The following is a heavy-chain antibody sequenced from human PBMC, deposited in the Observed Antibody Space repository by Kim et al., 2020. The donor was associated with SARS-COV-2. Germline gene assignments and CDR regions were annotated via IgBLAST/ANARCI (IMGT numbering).Heavy chain of an antibody. V-gene: IGHV1-18*01. CDR2: T. J-gene: IGHJ6*02. D-gene: IGHD3-10*01. Sequence: TNYAQKLQGRVTMTTDTSTSTAYMELRSLRSYDTAVYYCARYYYGSGGMDVWGQGTTVTVSS. CDR3: ARYYYGSGGMDV.